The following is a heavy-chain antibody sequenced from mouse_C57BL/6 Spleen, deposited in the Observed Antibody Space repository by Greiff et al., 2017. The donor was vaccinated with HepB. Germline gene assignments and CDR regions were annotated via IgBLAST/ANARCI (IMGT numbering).Heavy chain of an antibody. CDR3: ARKEVYGWYFDV. CDR2: INPSNGGT. Sequence: QVQLQQSGTELVKPGASVKLSCKASGYTFTSYWMHWVKQRPGQGLEWIGNINPSNGGTNYNEKFKSKATLTVDKSSSTAYMQLSSLTSEDSAVYYCARKEVYGWYFDVWGTGTTVTVSS. D-gene: IGHD1-1*01. J-gene: IGHJ1*03. V-gene: IGHV1-53*01. CDR1: GYTFTSYW.